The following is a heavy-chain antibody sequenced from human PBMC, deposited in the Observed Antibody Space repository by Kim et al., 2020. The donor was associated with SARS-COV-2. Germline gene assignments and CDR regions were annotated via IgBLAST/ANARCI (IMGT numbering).Heavy chain of an antibody. Sequence: GGSLRLSCAASGFTFSNAWMSWVRQAPGKGLEWVGRIKSKTDGGTTDYAAPVKGRFTISRDDSKNTLYLQMNSLKTEDTAVYYCTTDLDYYDSIQPYYFDYWGQGTLVTVSS. V-gene: IGHV3-15*01. CDR2: IKSKTDGGTT. D-gene: IGHD3-22*01. CDR3: TTDLDYYDSIQPYYFDY. CDR1: GFTFSNAW. J-gene: IGHJ4*02.